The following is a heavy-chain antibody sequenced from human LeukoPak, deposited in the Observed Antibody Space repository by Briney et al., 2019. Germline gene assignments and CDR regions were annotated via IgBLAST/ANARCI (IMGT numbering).Heavy chain of an antibody. Sequence: ASVKVSCKASGYTFTSYGITWVRRAPGQGLEWMGRISANNGNTNYAQKLQGRVTMTTDTSTSTAFMEVRSLRSDDTAVYYCGRNYGENYWGQGTLVTVSS. CDR3: GRNYGENY. D-gene: IGHD4-17*01. CDR2: ISANNGNT. J-gene: IGHJ4*02. V-gene: IGHV1-18*01. CDR1: GYTFTSYG.